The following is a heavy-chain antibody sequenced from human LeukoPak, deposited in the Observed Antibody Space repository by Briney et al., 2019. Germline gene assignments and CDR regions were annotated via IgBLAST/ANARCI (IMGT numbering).Heavy chain of an antibody. CDR3: AKWGDYDVLTGYYVSDY. J-gene: IGHJ4*02. CDR1: GFTFSNYA. CDR2: ITGSGGNT. V-gene: IGHV3-23*01. D-gene: IGHD3-9*01. Sequence: GGSLRLSCAASGFTFSNYAMSWVRQAPGKGLEWVSAITGSGGNTYYADSVKGRFTISRDNSKNTVFLQMNSLRAEDTAVYYCAKWGDYDVLTGYYVSDYWGQGSLVTVSS.